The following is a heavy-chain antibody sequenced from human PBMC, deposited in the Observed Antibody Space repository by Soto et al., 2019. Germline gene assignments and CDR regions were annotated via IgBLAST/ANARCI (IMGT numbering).Heavy chain of an antibody. CDR2: ISYDGSNK. D-gene: IGHD3-22*01. CDR1: GFTFSSYG. V-gene: IGHV3-30*18. Sequence: QVQLVESGGGVVQPGRSLRLSCAASGFTFSSYGMHWVRQAPGKGLEWVAVISYDGSNKYYADSVKGRFIISRDNSKNTLDLQMNSLRAEDTAVYYCAKSYDSSGEDAFDIWGQGRMVTVSS. J-gene: IGHJ3*02. CDR3: AKSYDSSGEDAFDI.